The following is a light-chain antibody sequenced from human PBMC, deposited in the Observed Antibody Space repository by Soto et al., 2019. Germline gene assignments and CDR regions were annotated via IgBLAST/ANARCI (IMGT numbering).Light chain of an antibody. CDR1: QTISSSF. CDR3: QQFGSSPLDT. V-gene: IGKV3-20*01. CDR2: RAS. Sequence: EIVLTQSPGTLYLSPGERATISCRASQTISSSFLAWYQQQPGQAPRLLIYRASRRTPGIPDRFSGSGSCSGFTLTISMLEPEDFAVYYCQQFGSSPLDTFGPGNKGEIK. J-gene: IGKJ3*01.